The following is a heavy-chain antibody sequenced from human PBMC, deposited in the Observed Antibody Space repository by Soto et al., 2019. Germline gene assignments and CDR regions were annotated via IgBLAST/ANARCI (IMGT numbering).Heavy chain of an antibody. V-gene: IGHV1-69*01. Sequence: QVQLVQSGAEVKKPGSSVKVSCKASGGTFSSYAISWVRQAPGQGLEWMGGIIPIFGTANYAQKFQGRVTITADESTSTAYMELSSLRSEDTAVYYCARDIKRGYCSGGSCYAGDYWGQGTLVTVCS. CDR2: IIPIFGTA. CDR3: ARDIKRGYCSGGSCYAGDY. J-gene: IGHJ4*02. CDR1: GGTFSSYA. D-gene: IGHD2-15*01.